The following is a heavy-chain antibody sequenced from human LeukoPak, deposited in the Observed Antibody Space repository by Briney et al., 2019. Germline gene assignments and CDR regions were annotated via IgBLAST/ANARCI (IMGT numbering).Heavy chain of an antibody. V-gene: IGHV1-69*04. CDR2: IVPILGIA. CDR1: GGTFSSYA. J-gene: IGHJ3*02. Sequence: SVKVSCKASGGTFSSYAISWVRQAPGQGLEWMGRIVPILGIANYAQKFQGRVTITADKSTSTAYMELSSLRSEDTAVYYCARGRSTDAFDIWGQGTMVTVSS. CDR3: ARGRSTDAFDI. D-gene: IGHD3-3*01.